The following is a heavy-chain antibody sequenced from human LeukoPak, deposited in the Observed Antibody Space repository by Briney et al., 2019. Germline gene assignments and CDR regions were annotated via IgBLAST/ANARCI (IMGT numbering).Heavy chain of an antibody. V-gene: IGHV4-59*08. CDR1: GGSITGYY. CDR3: ARQRDYADYLDAFDV. CDR2: IYHSGTT. D-gene: IGHD4-17*01. Sequence: SETLSLTCTVSGGSITGYYWSWIRQPPGKGLECIGYIYHSGTTNYNPSLKSRVTISADTSKNQFSLKLPSVTAADTAIYYCARQRDYADYLDAFDVWGQGTMVTVSS. J-gene: IGHJ3*01.